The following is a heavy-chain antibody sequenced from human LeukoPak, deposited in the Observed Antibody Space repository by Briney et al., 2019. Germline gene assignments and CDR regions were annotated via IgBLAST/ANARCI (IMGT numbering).Heavy chain of an antibody. V-gene: IGHV3-11*04. CDR3: ASSGYYVDFDY. D-gene: IGHD3-22*01. Sequence: GGSLRLSCAASGFTFSDYYMSWIRQAPGKGLEWVSYISSSGSTIYYADSVKGRFTISRDNSKNTLYLQMNSLRAEDTAVYYCASSGYYVDFDYWGQGTLVTVSS. J-gene: IGHJ4*02. CDR1: GFTFSDYY. CDR2: ISSSGSTI.